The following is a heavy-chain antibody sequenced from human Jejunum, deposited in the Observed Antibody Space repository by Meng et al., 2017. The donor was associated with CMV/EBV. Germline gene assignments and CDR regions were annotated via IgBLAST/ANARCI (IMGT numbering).Heavy chain of an antibody. CDR3: ARGRYPDYYDSSGCLGY. Sequence: GTFNSYTIGWVRQAPGQGLEWMGRFVPALGIANYAQKFQGRVTITADKSTSTAYMELSRLTSEDTAVYYCARGRYPDYYDSSGCLGYWGQGTLVTVSS. V-gene: IGHV1-69*02. CDR1: GTFNSYT. J-gene: IGHJ4*02. D-gene: IGHD3-22*01. CDR2: FVPALGIA.